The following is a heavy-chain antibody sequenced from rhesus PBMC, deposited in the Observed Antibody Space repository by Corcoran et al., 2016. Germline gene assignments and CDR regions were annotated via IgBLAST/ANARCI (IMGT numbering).Heavy chain of an antibody. CDR3: ARGRGGSWYYFDY. J-gene: IGHJ4*01. V-gene: IGHV4-165*01. D-gene: IGHD6-25*01. CDR2: ISGSSGST. CDR1: GGSFSGYY. Sequence: QVQLQESGPGLVKPSETLSLTCAVSGGSFSGYYWGWIRQPPGKGLEWIGYISGSSGSTDYNPSLKSRVTISTDTSKNQFSLKLSSVTAADTAVYYCARGRGGSWYYFDYWGQGVLVTVSS.